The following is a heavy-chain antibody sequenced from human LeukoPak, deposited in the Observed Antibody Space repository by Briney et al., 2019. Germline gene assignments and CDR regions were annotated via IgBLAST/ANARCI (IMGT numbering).Heavy chain of an antibody. D-gene: IGHD2-21*02. Sequence: SQTLSLTCAISGDSVSSNSAAWNWIRQSPSRGLEWLGRSYYRSKWYNDYAVSVKSRITINPDTSKNQFSLQLNSVTPEDTAVYYCARDLGVVVTDYYYYGMDVWGQGTTVTVS. CDR1: GDSVSSNSAA. CDR3: ARDLGVVVTDYYYYGMDV. V-gene: IGHV6-1*01. J-gene: IGHJ6*02. CDR2: SYYRSKWYN.